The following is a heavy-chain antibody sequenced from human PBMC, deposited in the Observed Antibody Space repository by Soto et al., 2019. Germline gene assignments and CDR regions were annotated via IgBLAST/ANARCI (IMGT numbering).Heavy chain of an antibody. CDR3: AREDTAMESYYLDY. J-gene: IGHJ4*02. D-gene: IGHD5-18*01. CDR2: IIPIFVTA. V-gene: IGHV1-69*13. Sequence: SVKVSCKASGGTFSSSAISWVRQAPGQGLEWMGGIIPIFVTANYAQKFQGRVTITAGESTSTAYMELSSLRSEDMAVYYCAREDTAMESYYLDYWGQGTLVTVSP. CDR1: GGTFSSSA.